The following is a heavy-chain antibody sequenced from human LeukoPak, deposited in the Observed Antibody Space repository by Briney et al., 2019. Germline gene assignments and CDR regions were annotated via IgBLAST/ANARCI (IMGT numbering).Heavy chain of an antibody. CDR2: ISSSSSYI. CDR1: GFTFSSYS. CDR3: ARDRTYGSGYPDAFDI. J-gene: IGHJ3*02. D-gene: IGHD3-10*01. Sequence: GGSLRLSCAASGFTFSSYSMNWVRQAPGKGLEWVSSISSSSSYIYYADSVKGRFTISRDNAKSSLYLQMNSLRAEDTAVYYCARDRTYGSGYPDAFDIWGQGTMVTVSS. V-gene: IGHV3-21*01.